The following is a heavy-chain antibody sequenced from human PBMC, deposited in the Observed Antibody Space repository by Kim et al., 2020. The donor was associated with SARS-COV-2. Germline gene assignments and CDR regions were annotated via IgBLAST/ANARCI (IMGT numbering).Heavy chain of an antibody. V-gene: IGHV4-34*01. D-gene: IGHD2-21*01. CDR2: INHSGNT. CDR3: ARAATIAVRRTFWFDP. Sequence: SETLSLTCAVYGGSFSDYYWSWIRQPPGKGLEWIGEINHSGNTNSNPSLKSRVTISVDTPRNQFSLRLSSVTAADTAVYYCARAATIAVRRTFWFDPWGQGSMVSVSS. CDR1: GGSFSDYY. J-gene: IGHJ5*02.